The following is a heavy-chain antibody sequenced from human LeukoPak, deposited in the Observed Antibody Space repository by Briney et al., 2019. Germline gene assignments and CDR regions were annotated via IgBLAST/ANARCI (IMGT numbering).Heavy chain of an antibody. CDR3: ARDDSYYDSGSYYGWFDP. CDR1: GGSISSGSYY. Sequence: PSQTLSLTCTVSGGSISSGSYYWSWIRQPAGKGLEWIGRIYTSGSTNYNPSLKSRVTISGDTSKNQFSLKLSSVTAADTAVYYCARDDSYYDSGSYYGWFDPWGQGTLVTVSS. D-gene: IGHD3-10*01. V-gene: IGHV4-61*02. J-gene: IGHJ5*02. CDR2: IYTSGST.